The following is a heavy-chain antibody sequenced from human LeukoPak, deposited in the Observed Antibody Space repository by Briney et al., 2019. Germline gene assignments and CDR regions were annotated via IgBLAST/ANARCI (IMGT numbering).Heavy chain of an antibody. Sequence: SQTLSLTCTVSGGSISSVGYYWSWIRQHPGKGLEWIGFIYYTGTTTYYHPYLKSRATISVDTSKNHFSLKRTSVTAADTAVYYCARATGGAAAADFDPWGQGTLVTVSS. CDR2: IYYTGTTT. CDR3: ARATGGAAAADFDP. J-gene: IGHJ5*02. D-gene: IGHD6-13*01. V-gene: IGHV4-31*03. CDR1: GGSISSVGYY.